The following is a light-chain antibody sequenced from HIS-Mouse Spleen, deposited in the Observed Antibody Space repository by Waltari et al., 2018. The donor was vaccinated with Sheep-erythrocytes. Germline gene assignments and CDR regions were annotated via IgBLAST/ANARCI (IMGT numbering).Light chain of an antibody. V-gene: IGLV2-11*01. CDR1: SSDVGGYNY. CDR3: CSYAGSYTLV. Sequence: QSALTQPRSVSGSPGPSVTISCTRTSSDVGGYNYVSWYQQHPGNAPNLMIYDVSKRPSGVPDRFSGSKSGNTASLTISGLQAEDEADYYCCSYAGSYTLVFGGGTKLTVL. CDR2: DVS. J-gene: IGLJ2*01.